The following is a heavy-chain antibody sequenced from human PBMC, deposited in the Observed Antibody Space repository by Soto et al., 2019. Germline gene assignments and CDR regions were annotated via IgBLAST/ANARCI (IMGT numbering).Heavy chain of an antibody. CDR2: INGDGSRT. Sequence: GSLRLSCAASGFTLSNYWMHWVRQAPGKGLVWVSHINGDGSRTNYADSVKGRFTISRDNAENTLFLQMNSLRAEDTAVYYCARGGVPASVDYCGQGTLVTVS. J-gene: IGHJ4*02. V-gene: IGHV3-74*01. CDR3: ARGGVPASVDY. D-gene: IGHD2-2*01. CDR1: GFTLSNYW.